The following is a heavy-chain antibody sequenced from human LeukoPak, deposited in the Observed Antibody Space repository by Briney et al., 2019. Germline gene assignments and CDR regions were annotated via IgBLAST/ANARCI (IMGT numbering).Heavy chain of an antibody. V-gene: IGHV3-23*01. CDR2: ISGSGGTT. D-gene: IGHD6-19*01. Sequence: GGSLRLSCAASGFTFSTYAMSWVRQAPGKGLEWVSAISGSGGTTYYADSVKGRFTISRDNPMNTLYLQMNSLKTEDTAVYYCTRPGYSSGWVDYWGQGTLVTVSS. CDR1: GFTFSTYA. CDR3: TRPGYSSGWVDY. J-gene: IGHJ4*02.